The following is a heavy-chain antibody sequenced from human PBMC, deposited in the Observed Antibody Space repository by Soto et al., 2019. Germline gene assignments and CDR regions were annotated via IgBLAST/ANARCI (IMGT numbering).Heavy chain of an antibody. CDR3: ASAMTQAQYDSLGNYYYGMDV. D-gene: IGHD2-2*01. CDR1: GGTFSSYA. J-gene: IGHJ6*02. Sequence: SVKVSCKASGGTFSSYAISWVRQAPGQGLEWMGEIIPIFGTANYAQKFQGRVTITADKSTSTAYMELSSLRSEDTAVYYCASAMTQAQYDSLGNYYYGMDVWGQGTTVTVSS. CDR2: IIPIFGTA. V-gene: IGHV1-69*06.